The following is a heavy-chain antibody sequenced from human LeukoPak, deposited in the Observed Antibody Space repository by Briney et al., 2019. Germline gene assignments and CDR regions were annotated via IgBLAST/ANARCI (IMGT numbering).Heavy chain of an antibody. Sequence: WASVKVSCKASGGTFSSYAISWVRQAPGQGLEWMGWISAYNGNTNYEQKLQGRVTMTTDTSTSTAYMELRSLRSDDTAVYYCASLKNSYDSSGYLVTDAFDIWGQGTMVTVSS. J-gene: IGHJ3*02. CDR2: ISAYNGNT. CDR3: ASLKNSYDSSGYLVTDAFDI. V-gene: IGHV1-18*01. CDR1: GGTFSSYA. D-gene: IGHD3-22*01.